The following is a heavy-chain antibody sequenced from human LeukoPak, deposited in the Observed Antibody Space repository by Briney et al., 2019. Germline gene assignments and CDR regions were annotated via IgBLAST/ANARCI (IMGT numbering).Heavy chain of an antibody. CDR2: ISTSGDTV. J-gene: IGHJ5*02. CDR3: ARDRQFKLHDP. V-gene: IGHV3-11*01. Sequence: GGSLRLSCTASGFTFTDYYMTWIRQAPGKGLEWLSYISTSGDTVSYADSVKGRFTISRDNAKKTLYLQIASLRAEDTAIYFCARDRQFKLHDPWGQGILVTVSS. CDR1: GFTFTDYY. D-gene: IGHD5-24*01.